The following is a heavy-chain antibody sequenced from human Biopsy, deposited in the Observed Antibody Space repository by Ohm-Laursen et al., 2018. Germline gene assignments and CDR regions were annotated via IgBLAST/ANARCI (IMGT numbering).Heavy chain of an antibody. V-gene: IGHV4-59*04. CDR3: ARDNDTSGYYYVS. D-gene: IGHD3-22*01. Sequence: GTLSLTCTVSGGPIDSYYWSWIRQPPGKGLEWIGSIFYRGSTHYKPSLKSRVNISVDTSKNQFSLKLNSVTAADTAVYYCARDNDTSGYYYVSWGQGTLVTVSS. J-gene: IGHJ5*02. CDR1: GGPIDSYY. CDR2: IFYRGST.